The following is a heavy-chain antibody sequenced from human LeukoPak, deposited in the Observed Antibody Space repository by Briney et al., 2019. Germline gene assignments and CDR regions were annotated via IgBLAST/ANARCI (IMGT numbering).Heavy chain of an antibody. V-gene: IGHV3-15*01. CDR1: GFAFSNAW. D-gene: IGHD5/OR15-5a*01. Sequence: GGSLRLSCTASGFAFSNAWMNWVRQAPGKGLEWLGPIKTKSDGGTTDYVAPVKGRFTFSRDDSTNTLYLQMNRLLSEDTAMYYCTTDWAHGVYDPLDYWGQGTLVTVSS. CDR3: TTDWAHGVYDPLDY. CDR2: IKTKSDGGTT. J-gene: IGHJ4*02.